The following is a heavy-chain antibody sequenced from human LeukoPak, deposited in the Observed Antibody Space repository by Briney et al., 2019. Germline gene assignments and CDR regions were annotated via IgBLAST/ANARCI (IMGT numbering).Heavy chain of an antibody. Sequence: GGSLRLSCAASGFTFSSYGMNWVRQAPGKGLEWVSYISSSGNAIYYADSVKGRFTISRDNAKNSLYLQVNSLRAEDTAVYYCARMHGEIDYWGQGTLVTVSS. CDR3: ARMHGEIDY. CDR1: GFTFSSYG. V-gene: IGHV3-48*03. CDR2: ISSSGNAI. D-gene: IGHD3-10*01. J-gene: IGHJ4*02.